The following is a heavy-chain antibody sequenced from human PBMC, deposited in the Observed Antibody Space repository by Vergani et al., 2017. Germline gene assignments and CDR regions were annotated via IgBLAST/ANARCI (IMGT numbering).Heavy chain of an antibody. CDR3: AKVGRSEVAGTFGAFDI. Sequence: EGQLVESGGGLVQPGGSLRLSCAASGLTFIMHAMSWVRQAPGKGLEWVSTLSASDRRTHYADSVKGRFTISRDISKNTLFLHMNSLRPEDTAVYYCAKVGRSEVAGTFGAFDIWGQGTMVTVSS. CDR1: GLTFIMHA. V-gene: IGHV3-23*04. D-gene: IGHD6-19*01. CDR2: LSASDRRT. J-gene: IGHJ3*02.